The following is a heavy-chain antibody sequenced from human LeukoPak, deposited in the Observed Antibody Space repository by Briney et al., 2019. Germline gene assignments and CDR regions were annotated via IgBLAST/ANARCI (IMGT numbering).Heavy chain of an antibody. V-gene: IGHV4-39*01. CDR1: GGSISSSSHY. D-gene: IGHD3-22*01. Sequence: SETLSLTCTVSGGSISSSSHYWGWIRQPPGKGLEWIGSIYYSGSTYYNPSLKSRVTISVDTSKNQFSLKLSSVTAADTAVYYCARGFYYDSSGYFLSKYAPKNLDYWGQGTLVTVSS. CDR3: ARGFYYDSSGYFLSKYAPKNLDY. CDR2: IYYSGST. J-gene: IGHJ4*02.